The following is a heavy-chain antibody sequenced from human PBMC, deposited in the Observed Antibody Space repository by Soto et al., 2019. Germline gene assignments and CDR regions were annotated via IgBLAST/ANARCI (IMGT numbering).Heavy chain of an antibody. D-gene: IGHD6-13*01. CDR3: ARRMIAAAGIAYGMDV. Sequence: PGESLKISCKGSGYSFTSYWISWVRQMPGKGLEWMGRIDPSDSYTNYSPSFQGHVTTSADKSISTAYLQWSSLKASDTAMYYCARRMIAAAGIAYGMDVWGQGTTVTVSS. CDR1: GYSFTSYW. J-gene: IGHJ6*02. CDR2: IDPSDSYT. V-gene: IGHV5-10-1*01.